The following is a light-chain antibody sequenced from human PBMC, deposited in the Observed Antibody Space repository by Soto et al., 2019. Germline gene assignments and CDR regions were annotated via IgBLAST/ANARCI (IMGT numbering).Light chain of an antibody. CDR3: QQRTDWPPVYT. Sequence: EVVLTQSPGTLSLSPRERAAHSCRASQSVSSFLAWYQQKPGQPPRLLIYDVSNRAAGIPARFSGSGSGTDFTLTISSPEPDDFAVYYCQQRTDWPPVYTFGQGSKLEIK. J-gene: IGKJ2*01. V-gene: IGKV3-11*01. CDR1: QSVSSF. CDR2: DVS.